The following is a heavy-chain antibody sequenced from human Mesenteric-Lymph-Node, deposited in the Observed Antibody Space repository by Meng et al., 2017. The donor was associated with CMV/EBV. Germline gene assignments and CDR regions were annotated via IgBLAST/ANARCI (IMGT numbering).Heavy chain of an antibody. J-gene: IGHJ4*02. D-gene: IGHD6-19*01. CDR2: ISSSGSTI. CDR3: AKQPTSSGWYSPIDY. Sequence: LSLTCAASGFTFSSYEMNWVRQAPGKGLEWVSYISSSGSTIYYADSVKGRFTISRDNSKNTLYLQMNSLRAEDTAVYYCAKQPTSSGWYSPIDYWGQGTLVTVSS. CDR1: GFTFSSYE. V-gene: IGHV3-48*03.